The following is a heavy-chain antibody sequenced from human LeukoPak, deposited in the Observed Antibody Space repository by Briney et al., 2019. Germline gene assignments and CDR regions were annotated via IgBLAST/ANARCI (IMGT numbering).Heavy chain of an antibody. V-gene: IGHV4-34*01. Sequence: SETLSLTCAVYGGSFSGYYWSWIRQPPGKGLEWIGEINHSGSTNYNPSLKRRVTISVDASKNQFSLKLISVTAADTAVYYCASVRRGFGESSKYYAYYYMGVWGKGTTVTISS. CDR1: GGSFSGYY. CDR3: ASVRRGFGESSKYYAYYYMGV. D-gene: IGHD3-10*01. CDR2: INHSGST. J-gene: IGHJ6*03.